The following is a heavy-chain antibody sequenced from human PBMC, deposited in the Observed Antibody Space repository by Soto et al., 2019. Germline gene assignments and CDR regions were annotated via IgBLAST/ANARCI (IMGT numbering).Heavy chain of an antibody. D-gene: IGHD6-19*01. CDR1: GGSISSSSYY. J-gene: IGHJ5*02. CDR2: IYYSGST. CDR3: ARHVGGWYEGRNWFDP. Sequence: SETLSLTCTVSGGSISSSSYYWGWIRQPPGKGLEWIGSIYYSGSTYYNPSLKSRVTISVDTSKNQFSLKLSSVTAADTAVYYCARHVGGWYEGRNWFDPWGQGTLVTVSS. V-gene: IGHV4-39*01.